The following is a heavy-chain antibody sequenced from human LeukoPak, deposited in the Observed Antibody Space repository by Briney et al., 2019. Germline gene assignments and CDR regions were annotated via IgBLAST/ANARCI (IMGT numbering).Heavy chain of an antibody. D-gene: IGHD4-17*01. CDR1: GFTFSTYG. Sequence: GGSLRLSCAASGFTFSTYGMHWVRQAPGKGLEWVAFIWYDGSNKYYADSVKGRFTISRDNSKNTLFLQMNSLRAEDTAVYYCTREVTNDAFDIWGQGTKVTVSS. CDR3: TREVTNDAFDI. V-gene: IGHV3-33*01. CDR2: IWYDGSNK. J-gene: IGHJ3*02.